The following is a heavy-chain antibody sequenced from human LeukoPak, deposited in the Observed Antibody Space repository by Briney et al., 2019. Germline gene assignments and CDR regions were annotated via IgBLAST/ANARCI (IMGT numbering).Heavy chain of an antibody. CDR2: MYYSGST. J-gene: IGHJ5*02. CDR1: GGSISSGDYY. Sequence: SETLSLTCTVAGGSISSGDYYWSWIRQPPGKGLEWIAYMYYSGSTYYNPSLKSRVTMSADTSKNQLSLKLSSVTAADTAVYYCARPYYYDSRIDPWGQGILVTVSS. D-gene: IGHD3-22*01. CDR3: ARPYYYDSRIDP. V-gene: IGHV4-30-4*01.